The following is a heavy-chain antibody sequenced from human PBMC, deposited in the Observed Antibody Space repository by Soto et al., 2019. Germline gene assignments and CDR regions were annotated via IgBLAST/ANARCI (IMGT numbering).Heavy chain of an antibody. CDR2: IYYSGST. CDR3: ARLRGPWLDKFSFDY. Sequence: SETLSLTCTVSGGSISSYYWSWIRQPPGKGLEWIGYIYYSGSTNYNPSLKSRVTISVDTSKNQFSLKLSSVTAADTAVYYCARLRGPWLDKFSFDYWGQGTLVTVSS. D-gene: IGHD6-19*01. V-gene: IGHV4-59*08. J-gene: IGHJ4*02. CDR1: GGSISSYY.